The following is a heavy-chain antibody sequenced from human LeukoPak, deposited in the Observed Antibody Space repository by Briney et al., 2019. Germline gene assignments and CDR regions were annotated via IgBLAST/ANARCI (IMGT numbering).Heavy chain of an antibody. CDR3: ARTTELTMVRGVNPAPFDY. CDR2: IKQDGSEK. J-gene: IGHJ4*02. V-gene: IGHV3-7*01. Sequence: GGSLRLSCAASGFTFSSYWMSWVRQAPGKGLEWVANIKQDGSEKYYVDSVKGRFTISRDNAKNSLYLQMNSLRAEDTAVYYCARTTELTMVRGVNPAPFDYWGQGTLVTVSS. CDR1: GFTFSSYW. D-gene: IGHD3-10*01.